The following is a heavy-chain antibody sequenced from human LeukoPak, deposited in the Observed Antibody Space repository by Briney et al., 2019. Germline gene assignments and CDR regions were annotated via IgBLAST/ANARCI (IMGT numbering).Heavy chain of an antibody. V-gene: IGHV1-2*02. Sequence: ASVKVSCKASGYTFTGYYMHWVRQAPGQGLEWMGWINPNSGGTNYAQKFQGRVTMTRDTSISTAYMGLSRLRSDDTAVYYCARASVGYCSGGSCYPGVYWGQGTLVTVSS. CDR3: ARASVGYCSGGSCYPGVY. J-gene: IGHJ4*02. D-gene: IGHD2-15*01. CDR2: INPNSGGT. CDR1: GYTFTGYY.